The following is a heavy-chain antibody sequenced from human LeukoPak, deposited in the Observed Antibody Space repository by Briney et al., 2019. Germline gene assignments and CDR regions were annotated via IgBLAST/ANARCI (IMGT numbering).Heavy chain of an antibody. Sequence: GGSLRLSCAASGFTFSSYAMHWVRQAPGKGLEWVAVISYDGSNKYYADSVKGRFTISRDNSKNTLYLQMNSLRAEDTAVYYCAREIDDYGDLTFDYWGQGTLVTVSS. CDR3: AREIDDYGDLTFDY. D-gene: IGHD4-17*01. CDR1: GFTFSSYA. CDR2: ISYDGSNK. J-gene: IGHJ4*02. V-gene: IGHV3-30*04.